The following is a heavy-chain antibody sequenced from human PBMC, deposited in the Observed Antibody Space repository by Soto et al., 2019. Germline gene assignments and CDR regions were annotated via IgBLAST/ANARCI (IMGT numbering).Heavy chain of an antibody. Sequence: EVQLVESGGGLVQPGGSLRLSCAASGFTVSSNYMSWVRQAPGKGLEWVSVIYSGGSTYYADSVKGRFTISRDNSKNTLYLHMNSLRVEDTAVYYCARDVGGNSDFDYWGQGTLVTVSS. CDR2: IYSGGST. CDR1: GFTVSSNY. CDR3: ARDVGGNSDFDY. J-gene: IGHJ4*02. D-gene: IGHD4-4*01. V-gene: IGHV3-66*01.